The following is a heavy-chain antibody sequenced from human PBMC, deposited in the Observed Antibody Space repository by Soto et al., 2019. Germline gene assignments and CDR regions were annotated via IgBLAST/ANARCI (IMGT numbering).Heavy chain of an antibody. J-gene: IGHJ4*02. D-gene: IGHD5-18*01. Sequence: SETLSLTCAVYGGSFSGYYWSWIRQPPGKGLEWIGEINHSRSTNYNPSLKSRVTISVDTSKNQFSLKLSSVTAADTAVYYCARGGGYSYGYAFDYWGQGTLVTVSS. CDR2: INHSRST. CDR3: ARGGGYSYGYAFDY. CDR1: GGSFSGYY. V-gene: IGHV4-34*01.